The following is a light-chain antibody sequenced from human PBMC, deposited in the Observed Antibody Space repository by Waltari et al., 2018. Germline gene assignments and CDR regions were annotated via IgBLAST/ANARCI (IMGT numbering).Light chain of an antibody. V-gene: IGLV1-47*01. J-gene: IGLJ1*01. CDR3: AAWDDSLSVSYV. Sequence: QSVLTQPPSASGTPGQTVTISCSGTTSNIGRNSVFCYQQRPGTAPKLLIYRSNQRPSGVPDRFSGSKSGTSASLAIRGLRSEDEADYYCAAWDDSLSVSYVFGSGTKVTV. CDR2: RSN. CDR1: TSNIGRNS.